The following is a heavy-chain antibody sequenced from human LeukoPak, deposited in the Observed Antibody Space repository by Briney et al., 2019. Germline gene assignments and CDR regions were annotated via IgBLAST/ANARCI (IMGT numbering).Heavy chain of an antibody. V-gene: IGHV4-34*01. CDR1: GGSFSGYY. CDR2: INHSGST. D-gene: IGHD5-18*01. Sequence: PSETLSLTCAVYGGSFSGYYWSWIRQPRGKALEWIGEINHSGSTNYNPSLKSRVTISVDTSKNQFSLKLSSVTAADTAVYYCARGGYSYLGYYFDYWGQGTLVTVSS. J-gene: IGHJ4*02. CDR3: ARGGYSYLGYYFDY.